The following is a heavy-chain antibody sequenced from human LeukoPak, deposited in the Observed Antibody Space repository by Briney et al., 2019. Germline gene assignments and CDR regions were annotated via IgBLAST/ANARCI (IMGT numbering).Heavy chain of an antibody. D-gene: IGHD3-3*01. Sequence: SVKVSCKASGGTFSSYAISWVRQAPGQGLEWMGGIIPIFGTANYAQKFQGRVTITADKSTSTAYMELSSVRSEDTAVYYCARSSGITIFGVVNYWGQGTLVTVSS. V-gene: IGHV1-69*06. CDR2: IIPIFGTA. CDR3: ARSSGITIFGVVNY. J-gene: IGHJ4*02. CDR1: GGTFSSYA.